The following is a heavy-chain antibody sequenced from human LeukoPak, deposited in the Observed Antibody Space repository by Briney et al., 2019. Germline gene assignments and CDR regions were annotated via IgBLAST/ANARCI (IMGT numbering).Heavy chain of an antibody. CDR3: ARLDSGDYFFDY. CDR2: VFYSGTT. Sequence: SETLSLTCTVSGGSISSGSYYWGWIREPPGKGLEWLGTVFYSGTTYYNPSLKSRVTISVDTSKNQFSLGLRSVTAADTAVYYCARLDSGDYFFDYWGQGTLVTVSS. J-gene: IGHJ4*02. V-gene: IGHV4-39*01. CDR1: GGSISSGSYY. D-gene: IGHD4-17*01.